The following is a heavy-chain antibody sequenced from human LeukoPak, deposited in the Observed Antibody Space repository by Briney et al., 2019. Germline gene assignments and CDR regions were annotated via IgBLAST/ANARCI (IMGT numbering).Heavy chain of an antibody. Sequence: GGSLRLSCVVSGFTFKDYDIHWVRQTTGKGLEWVSAIGSGGYTYYADSVRGRFTISREDAETSLSLQMNNLRAEDTAVYYCVRQPDSGRYGFGHWGQGTLVTVSS. J-gene: IGHJ4*02. CDR3: VRQPDSGRYGFGH. V-gene: IGHV3-13*01. D-gene: IGHD6-19*01. CDR2: IGSGGYT. CDR1: GFTFKDYD.